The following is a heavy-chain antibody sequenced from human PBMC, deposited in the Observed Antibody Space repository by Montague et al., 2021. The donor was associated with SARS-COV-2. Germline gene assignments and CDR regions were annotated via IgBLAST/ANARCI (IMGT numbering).Heavy chain of an antibody. CDR2: IWYDGSNK. J-gene: IGHJ6*02. CDR1: GFTFSSYG. CDR3: ARDQRGSALEWLGDGMDV. Sequence: SLRLSCAASGFTFSSYGMHWVRQAPGKGLEWVAVIWYDGSNKYYADSVKGRFTISRDNSQNTLYLQMNSLRAEDTAVYYCARDQRGSALEWLGDGMDVWGQGTTVTVSS. V-gene: IGHV3-33*01. D-gene: IGHD3-3*01.